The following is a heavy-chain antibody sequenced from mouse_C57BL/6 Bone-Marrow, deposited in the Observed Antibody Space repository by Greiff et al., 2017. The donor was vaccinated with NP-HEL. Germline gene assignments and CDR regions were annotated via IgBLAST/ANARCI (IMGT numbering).Heavy chain of an antibody. D-gene: IGHD2-3*01. CDR1: GFTFSDAW. CDR3: TLIYDGYPWYFDV. Sequence: EVMLVESGGGLVKPGGSMKLSCAASGFTFSDAWMDWVRQSPEKGLEWVADNRNKANNHATYSAESVKGGFTISRDDTKSHVSLQLNSYRSEANCIYLCTLIYDGYPWYFDVWGTGTTVTVSS. V-gene: IGHV6-6*01. CDR2: NRNKANNHAT. J-gene: IGHJ1*03.